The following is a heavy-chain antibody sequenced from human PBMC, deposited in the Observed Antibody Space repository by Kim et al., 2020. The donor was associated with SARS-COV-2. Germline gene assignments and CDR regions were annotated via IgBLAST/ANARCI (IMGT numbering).Heavy chain of an antibody. CDR3: AKDRTIQLWFKYYHTMDV. D-gene: IGHD5-18*01. V-gene: IGHV3-30*02. J-gene: IGHJ6*02. Sequence: KGRFTISRDNSKNTLYLQKNRLRAEETAVYYCAKDRTIQLWFKYYHTMDVWGQGTTVTVSS.